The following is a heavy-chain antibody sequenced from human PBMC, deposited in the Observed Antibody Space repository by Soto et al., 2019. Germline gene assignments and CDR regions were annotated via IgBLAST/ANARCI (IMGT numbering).Heavy chain of an antibody. CDR1: GFTFSTYL. Sequence: VQLVESGGGLVKPGGSLRLSCAASGFTFSTYLMNWVRQAPGKGLEWVSSIKSDSSSLYYADSVKGRFTISRDNAKNSLHLQMNSLRVEDTATYFCARIPMTGSQSGSFDIWGQGTMVTVSS. D-gene: IGHD3-9*01. V-gene: IGHV3-21*06. CDR2: IKSDSSSL. CDR3: ARIPMTGSQSGSFDI. J-gene: IGHJ3*02.